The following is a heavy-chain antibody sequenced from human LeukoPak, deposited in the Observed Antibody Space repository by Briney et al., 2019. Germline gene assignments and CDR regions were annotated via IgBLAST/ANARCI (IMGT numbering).Heavy chain of an antibody. Sequence: PGGSLRLSCAASGFTLDDYGMSWVRQAPGKGLEWVSGINWNGGSTGYVDSVKGRFTISRDNAKNSLFLHMNSLRVEDTALYYCARDRVVVATTTPPYWYSDLWGRGTRVTVSS. D-gene: IGHD2-15*01. V-gene: IGHV3-20*04. CDR1: GFTLDDYG. J-gene: IGHJ2*01. CDR3: ARDRVVVATTTPPYWYSDL. CDR2: INWNGGST.